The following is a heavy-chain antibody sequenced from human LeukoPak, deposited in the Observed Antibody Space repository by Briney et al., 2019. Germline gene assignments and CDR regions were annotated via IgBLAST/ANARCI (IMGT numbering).Heavy chain of an antibody. V-gene: IGHV1-3*01. CDR3: ARAGLGYCSSTSCPSSLYYYGMDV. J-gene: IGHJ6*04. CDR1: GYTCTSYA. CDR2: INAGNGNT. D-gene: IGHD2-2*01. Sequence: ASVTVSCKASGYTCTSYAMHWVRQAPGQRLEWMGWINAGNGNTIYSQKFQGRVTITRATSASTACMDLSSLRSEDTAVYYCARAGLGYCSSTSCPSSLYYYGMDVWGKGTTVTVSS.